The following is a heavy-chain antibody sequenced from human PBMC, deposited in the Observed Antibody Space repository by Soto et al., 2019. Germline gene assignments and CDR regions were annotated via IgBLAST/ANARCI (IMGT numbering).Heavy chain of an antibody. D-gene: IGHD1-7*01. CDR1: GYTFTGYY. Sequence: QVQRVQSGAEVKKSGASVKVSCKASGYTFTGYYIHWVRQAPGQGPEWMGEISPNSGGTKYAQKFQGRVTMTRDTSISTVYMELTNLSPDDTAVYYCGRGRSGELVVFYWGQGTLVTVYS. J-gene: IGHJ4*02. V-gene: IGHV1-2*02. CDR3: GRGRSGELVVFY. CDR2: ISPNSGGT.